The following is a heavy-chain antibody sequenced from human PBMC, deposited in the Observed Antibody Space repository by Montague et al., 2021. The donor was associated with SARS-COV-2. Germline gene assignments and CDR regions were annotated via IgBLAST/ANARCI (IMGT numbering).Heavy chain of an antibody. J-gene: IGHJ5*02. D-gene: IGHD3-10*01. CDR3: ARVGVESLLWFGELHHGPFDP. Sequence: SLRFSCAASGFTFSSYAMHWVRQAPGKGLEWVAVISYDGSNKYYADSVKGRFTISRDNSKNTLYLQMNSLRAEDTAVYYCARVGVESLLWFGELHHGPFDPWGQGTLVTVSS. CDR1: GFTFSSYA. V-gene: IGHV3-30-3*01. CDR2: ISYDGSNK.